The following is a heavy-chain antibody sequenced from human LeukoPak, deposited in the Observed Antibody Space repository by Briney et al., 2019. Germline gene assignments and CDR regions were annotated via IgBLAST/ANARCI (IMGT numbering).Heavy chain of an antibody. Sequence: ASVKVSCKASGYTFTGYYMHWVRQAPGQGLEWMGWITPNSGGTNYAQKFQGWVTMTRDPSISTAYMELSRLRSDDTAVYYCARAAADGTGLDYWGQGPLVTVSS. V-gene: IGHV1-2*04. CDR3: ARAAADGTGLDY. J-gene: IGHJ4*02. D-gene: IGHD6-13*01. CDR1: GYTFTGYY. CDR2: ITPNSGGT.